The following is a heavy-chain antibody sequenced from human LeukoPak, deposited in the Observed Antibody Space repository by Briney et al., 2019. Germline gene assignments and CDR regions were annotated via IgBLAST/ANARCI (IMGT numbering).Heavy chain of an antibody. CDR2: INHSGST. CDR1: GGSFSSYY. J-gene: IGHJ3*02. D-gene: IGHD1-26*01. Sequence: PSETLSLTCAVYGGSFSSYYWSWIRQPPGKGLEWIREINHSGSTNYNPSLKSRVTISVDTSKNQFSLKLSSVTAADTAVYYCAREEDSGSSLIWGQGTMVPVSS. V-gene: IGHV4-34*01. CDR3: AREEDSGSSLI.